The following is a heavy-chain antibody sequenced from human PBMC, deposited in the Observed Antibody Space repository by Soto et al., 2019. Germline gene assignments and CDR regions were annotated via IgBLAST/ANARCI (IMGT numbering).Heavy chain of an antibody. D-gene: IGHD2-8*02. CDR1: GGSFSGYY. V-gene: IGHV4-59*08. Sequence: PSETLSVTCAVSGGSFSGYYWSWFRQPPGNGLEWIGFMYYNGSTDYNPSLKSRVTISMETSKNRFSLKLSSVTAADTAFYYCARVYCTGPSCYETYWGRGTLVTVSS. CDR3: ARVYCTGPSCYETY. J-gene: IGHJ4*02. CDR2: MYYNGST.